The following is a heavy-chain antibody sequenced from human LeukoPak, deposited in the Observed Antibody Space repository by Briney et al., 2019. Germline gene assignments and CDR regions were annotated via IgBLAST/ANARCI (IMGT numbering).Heavy chain of an antibody. Sequence: GGSLRLSCAASGFTFSSYDMHWVRQATGKGLEWVSAIGTAGDTYYPGSVKGRFTISRENAKNSLYLQMNSLRAGDTAVYYCARGDYDILTGYLGGVNAFDIWGQGTMVTVSS. J-gene: IGHJ3*02. D-gene: IGHD3-9*01. CDR3: ARGDYDILTGYLGGVNAFDI. CDR2: IGTAGDT. CDR1: GFTFSSYD. V-gene: IGHV3-13*01.